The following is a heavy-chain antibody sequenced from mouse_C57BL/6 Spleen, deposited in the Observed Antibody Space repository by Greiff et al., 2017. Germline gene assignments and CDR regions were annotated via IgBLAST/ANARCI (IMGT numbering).Heavy chain of an antibody. D-gene: IGHD2-2*01. CDR3: AIYYGYDRGFAY. J-gene: IGHJ3*01. Sequence: QVQLKESGAELVKPGASVKMSCKASGYTFTTYPIEWMKQNHGKSLEWIGNFHPYNDDTKYNEKFKGKATLTVEKSSSTVYLELSRLTSDDSAVYYCAIYYGYDRGFAYWGQGTLVTVSA. V-gene: IGHV1-47*01. CDR1: GYTFTTYP. CDR2: FHPYNDDT.